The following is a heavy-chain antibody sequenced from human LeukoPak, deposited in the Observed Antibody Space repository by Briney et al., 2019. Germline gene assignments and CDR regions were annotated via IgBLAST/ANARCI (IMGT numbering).Heavy chain of an antibody. CDR2: IFYSGST. J-gene: IGHJ5*02. CDR3: ARGLRFGGYSYGDWFDP. Sequence: PSETLSLTCTVSGGSISSDYWTWLRQSPGKGLKWIGYIFYSGSTSSNPSLKSRVTISVDTSKNQLSLKLSSVTAADTAVYYCARGLRFGGYSYGDWFDPWGQGTLVTVSS. CDR1: GGSISSDY. V-gene: IGHV4-59*12. D-gene: IGHD5-18*01.